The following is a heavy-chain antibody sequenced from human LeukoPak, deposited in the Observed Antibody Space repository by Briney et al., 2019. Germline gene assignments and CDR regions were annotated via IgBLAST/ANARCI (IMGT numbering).Heavy chain of an antibody. CDR3: ARGRADGDFPYYYYMDV. V-gene: IGHV1-8*02. Sequence: GASVKVSCKASGYIFTSYYMHWVRQATGQGLEWMGWMNPHSGNTGYAQKFQGRVTMTRNTSISTAYMELSSLSSEDMAVYYCARGRADGDFPYYYYMDVWGTGTTVTMSS. CDR2: MNPHSGNT. J-gene: IGHJ6*03. D-gene: IGHD4-17*01. CDR1: GYIFTSYY.